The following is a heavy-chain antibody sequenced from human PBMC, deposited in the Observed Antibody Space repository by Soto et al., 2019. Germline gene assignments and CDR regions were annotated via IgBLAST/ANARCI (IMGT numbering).Heavy chain of an antibody. CDR2: NNADNGDT. CDR1: GYTFPSYA. Sequence: ASVKVSCKTSGYTFPSYAIHWVRQAAGQRVEWMGWNNADNGDTKYSQKFSGRVTITRGTSANTAFKELSSLRSGDTAMYYCARELQGHYYFDFWGQGTLVTVSS. J-gene: IGHJ4*01. CDR3: ARELQGHYYFDF. D-gene: IGHD4-4*01. V-gene: IGHV1-3*01.